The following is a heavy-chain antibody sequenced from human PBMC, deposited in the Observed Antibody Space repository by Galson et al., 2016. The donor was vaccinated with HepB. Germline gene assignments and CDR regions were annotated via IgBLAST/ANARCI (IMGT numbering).Heavy chain of an antibody. D-gene: IGHD2-2*03. CDR3: TTGLDFVVLQVVHDC. J-gene: IGHJ4*02. V-gene: IGHV3-15*07. CDR2: IKSKIGGETT. Sequence: SLRLSCAASGFTFSNAWMNWVRQAPGQGLEWVGHIKSKIGGETTEYAAPVKGRFTISRDDSKNTVYLQMNSLKSEDTAVYYCTTGLDFVVLQVVHDCWGQGTLVTVSS. CDR1: GFTFSNAW.